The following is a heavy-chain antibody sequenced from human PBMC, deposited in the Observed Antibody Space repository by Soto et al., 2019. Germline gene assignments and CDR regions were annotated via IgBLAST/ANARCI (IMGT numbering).Heavy chain of an antibody. CDR3: ARDGALVVAFPFDP. V-gene: IGHV1-2*02. Sequence: QVQLVQSGAEVKKPGASVKVSCKASGYTFTGYYMHWVRQAPGLGLEWMGWINPNSGGTNYAQKFQGRVTLTRDTSISTAYMELSGLRSDDTAVYYCARDGALVVAFPFDPWGQGTLVTVSS. CDR1: GYTFTGYY. CDR2: INPNSGGT. D-gene: IGHD2-15*01. J-gene: IGHJ5*02.